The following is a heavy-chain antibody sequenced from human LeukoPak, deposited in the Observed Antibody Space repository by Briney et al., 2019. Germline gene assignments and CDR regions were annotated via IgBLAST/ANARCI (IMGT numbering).Heavy chain of an antibody. CDR3: TIGGASGSLAH. CDR2: TYTSGDT. Sequence: SGTLSLTCTVSRASISDNYWSWSRPPAGKALEWIVRTYTSGDTNYNPSLKSRASVSVDTSKNQFYLSLRYVTAADTAVYYCTIGGASGSLAHWGPGTLVTVSS. J-gene: IGHJ4*02. D-gene: IGHD6-13*01. V-gene: IGHV4-4*07. CDR1: RASISDNY.